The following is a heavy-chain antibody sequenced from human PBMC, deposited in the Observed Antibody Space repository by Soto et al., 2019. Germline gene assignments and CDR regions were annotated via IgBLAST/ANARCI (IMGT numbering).Heavy chain of an antibody. CDR2: ISGYNGDT. V-gene: IGHV1-18*01. Sequence: QGQLVQSGAEVKKPGASVKVSCKASGYTFTRYGISWVRQAPGQGLEWMGWISGYNGDTNYAQKFQGRVTMTVDTSTTTAFMELRSLTSDDRAVYYCAKNGQPPYYYYGMDVLGQGTTVTVSS. CDR3: AKNGQPPYYYYGMDV. CDR1: GYTFTRYG. D-gene: IGHD2-8*01. J-gene: IGHJ6*02.